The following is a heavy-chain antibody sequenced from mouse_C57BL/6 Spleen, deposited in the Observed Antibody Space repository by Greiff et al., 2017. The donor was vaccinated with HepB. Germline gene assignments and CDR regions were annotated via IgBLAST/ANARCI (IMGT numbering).Heavy chain of an antibody. J-gene: IGHJ4*01. CDR3: ARGQLRLDYYAMDY. Sequence: EVKVEESGGGLVKPGGSLKLSCAASGFTFSDYGMHWVRQAPEKGLEWVAYISSGSSTIYYADTVKGRFTISRDNAKNTLFLQMTSLRSEDTAMYYCARGQLRLDYYAMDYWGQGTSVTVSS. CDR1: GFTFSDYG. V-gene: IGHV5-17*01. D-gene: IGHD3-2*02. CDR2: ISSGSSTI.